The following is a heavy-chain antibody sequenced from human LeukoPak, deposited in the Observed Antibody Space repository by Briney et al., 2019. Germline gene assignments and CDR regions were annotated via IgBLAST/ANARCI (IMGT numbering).Heavy chain of an antibody. V-gene: IGHV5-51*01. CDR1: GYRFTNYC. J-gene: IGHJ4*02. CDR2: IYPGDSDT. CDR3: ARRWSGGYYRFDY. D-gene: IGHD1-26*01. Sequence: GESLKISSKGSGYRFTNYCITWVRQMPGKGPEWMGIIYPGDSDTRYSPSFQGQVTISADKSISTAYLQWSSLKASDTAMYYCARRWSGGYYRFDYWGQGTLVTVSS.